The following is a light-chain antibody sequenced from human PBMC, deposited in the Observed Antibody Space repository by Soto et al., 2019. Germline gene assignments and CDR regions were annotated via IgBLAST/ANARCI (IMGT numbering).Light chain of an antibody. CDR1: SSNIGSNY. Sequence: QSVLTQPPSASGTPGQRVTISCSGSSSNIGSNYVYWYQQLPGTAPKLLIYRNNQRPSGVPDRFSGSKSGPSASLAISGLRYEDEADYYCAAWDDSLSGVVFGGGTQLTVL. CDR3: AAWDDSLSGVV. J-gene: IGLJ2*01. CDR2: RNN. V-gene: IGLV1-47*01.